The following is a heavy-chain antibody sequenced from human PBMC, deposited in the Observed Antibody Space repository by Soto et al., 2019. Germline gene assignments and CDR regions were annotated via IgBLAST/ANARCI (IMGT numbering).Heavy chain of an antibody. CDR1: GFTFSIYA. CDR2: LSGSGGNA. V-gene: IGHV3-23*01. J-gene: IGHJ6*02. Sequence: HPGGSLRLSCAASGFTFSIYAMSWVRQAPGKGLEWVSTLSGSGGNAYYADSVKGRFSISRDNSKNTLRLQMNSLRADDTAVYYCAKDGASGSYPPYYYFGMDVWGQGTTVTVSS. D-gene: IGHD1-26*01. CDR3: AKDGASGSYPPYYYFGMDV.